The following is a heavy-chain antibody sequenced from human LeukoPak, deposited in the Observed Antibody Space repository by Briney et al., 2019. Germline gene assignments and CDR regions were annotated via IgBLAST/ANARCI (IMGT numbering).Heavy chain of an antibody. CDR1: GGSISSYY. CDR3: AKDLLGWSSPR. CDR2: IYYSGST. V-gene: IGHV4-59*12. D-gene: IGHD3-3*01. Sequence: SETLSLTCTVSGGSISSYYWSWIRQPPGKGLEWIGYIYYSGSTNYNPSLKSRVTISVDTSKNQFSLKVISVTAADTAVYYCAKDLLGWSSPRWGQGTMVTVSS. J-gene: IGHJ3*01.